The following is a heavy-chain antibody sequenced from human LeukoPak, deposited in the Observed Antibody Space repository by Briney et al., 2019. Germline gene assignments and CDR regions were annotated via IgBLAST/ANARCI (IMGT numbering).Heavy chain of an antibody. CDR2: IIPIFGTA. D-gene: IGHD3-10*01. J-gene: IGHJ5*02. CDR3: ARDDITMVRGVRENWFDP. CDR1: GGTFSSYA. V-gene: IGHV1-69*13. Sequence: ASVKVSCKASGGTFSSYAISWVRQAPGQGLEWMGGIIPIFGTANYTQKFQGRVTITADESTSTAYMELSSLRSEDTAVYYCARDDITMVRGVRENWFDPWGQGTLVTVSS.